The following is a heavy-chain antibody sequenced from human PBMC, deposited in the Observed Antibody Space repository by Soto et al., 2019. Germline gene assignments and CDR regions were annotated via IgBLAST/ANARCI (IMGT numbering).Heavy chain of an antibody. Sequence: GGSLRLSCAASGFTFSSYAMTWVRRAPGKGLEWVSGISGSGGSTYYADSVKGRFTISRDNSKNTMYLQMNSLRAEGTAVYYCAKGVRSYYYYGMDVWGQGTTVTVSS. CDR2: ISGSGGST. D-gene: IGHD3-22*01. V-gene: IGHV3-23*01. J-gene: IGHJ6*02. CDR3: AKGVRSYYYYGMDV. CDR1: GFTFSSYA.